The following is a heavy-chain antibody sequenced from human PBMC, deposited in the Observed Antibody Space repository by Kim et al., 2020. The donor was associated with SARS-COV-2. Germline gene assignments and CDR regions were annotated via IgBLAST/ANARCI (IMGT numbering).Heavy chain of an antibody. Sequence: SETLSLTCTVSGGSISSSSYYWGWIRQPPGKGLEWIGSIYYSGSTYYNPSLKSRVTISVDTSKNQFSLKLSSVTAADTAVYYCARWVPFGGVIVNDPRQNWFDPWGQGTLVTVSS. CDR1: GGSISSSSYY. J-gene: IGHJ5*02. V-gene: IGHV4-39*01. CDR3: ARWVPFGGVIVNDPRQNWFDP. CDR2: IYYSGST. D-gene: IGHD3-16*02.